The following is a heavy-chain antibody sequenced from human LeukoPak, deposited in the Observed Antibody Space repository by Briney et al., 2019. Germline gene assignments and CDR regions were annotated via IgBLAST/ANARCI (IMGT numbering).Heavy chain of an antibody. V-gene: IGHV4-39*07. CDR1: GGSISSSSYY. CDR2: IYYSGST. J-gene: IGHJ4*02. Sequence: PSETLSLTCTVSGGSISSSSYYWGWIRQPPGKGLEWIGSIYYSGSTYYNPSLKSRVTISVDTSKNQFSLKLSSVTAADTAVYYCARDHPVASIAAAGTESDYWGQGTLVTVSS. D-gene: IGHD6-13*01. CDR3: ARDHPVASIAAAGTESDY.